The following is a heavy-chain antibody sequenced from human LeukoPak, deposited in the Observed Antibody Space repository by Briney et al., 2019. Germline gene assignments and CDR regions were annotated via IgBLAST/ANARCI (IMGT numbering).Heavy chain of an antibody. Sequence: GGSLRLSCAASGFTFSNAWMTWVRQAPGKGLEWVGHIKSKTDGGTTDYAAPVKGRFTISRDDSKDTLYLQMNSLKTEDTAVYYCATSSILMVTGAFDIWGQGTMVTVSS. V-gene: IGHV3-15*01. CDR2: IKSKTDGGTT. CDR3: ATSSILMVTGAFDI. CDR1: GFTFSNAW. J-gene: IGHJ3*02. D-gene: IGHD5-18*01.